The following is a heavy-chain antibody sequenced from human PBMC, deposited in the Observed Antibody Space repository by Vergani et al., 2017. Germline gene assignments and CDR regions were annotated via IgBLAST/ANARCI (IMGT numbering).Heavy chain of an antibody. CDR3: ARETVVTSWDGYRFDYMDV. D-gene: IGHD3-16*02. CDR1: GCAVNSGSNF. CDR2: TSTDGST. Sequence: QVQLQESGPGLVKPSQTLSLTCSVSGCAVNSGSNFWTWIRQPAGKGLEWIGRTSTDGSTNYNPSLKSRVTVSVDTSKTQISLRLTSVTAEDTAVYYCARETVVTSWDGYRFDYMDVWGKGTTVTVSS. V-gene: IGHV4-61*02. J-gene: IGHJ6*03.